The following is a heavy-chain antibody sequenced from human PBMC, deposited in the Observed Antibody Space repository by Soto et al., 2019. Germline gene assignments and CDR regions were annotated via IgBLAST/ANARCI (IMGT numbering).Heavy chain of an antibody. CDR1: GFTFTSSA. Sequence: ASVKVSCKASGFTFTSSAVQWVRQARGQRLEWIGWIVVGSGNTNYAQKFQERVTITRDMSTSTAYMELSSLRSEDTAGYYCAAAPYYDILTGYYRNYYYGMDVWGQGTTVTVSS. D-gene: IGHD3-9*01. J-gene: IGHJ6*02. CDR2: IVVGSGNT. V-gene: IGHV1-58*01. CDR3: AAAPYYDILTGYYRNYYYGMDV.